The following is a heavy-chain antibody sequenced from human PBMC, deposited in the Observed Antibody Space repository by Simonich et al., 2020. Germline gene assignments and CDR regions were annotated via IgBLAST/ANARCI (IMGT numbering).Heavy chain of an antibody. CDR1: GYSISSGYY. Sequence: QVQLQESGPGLVKPSETLSLTCAVSGYSISSGYYWGWIRQPPGKGLEWIGGIYHSGSTSYTPALKRRVTISVDTSKNQFSLKLSSVTAADTAVYYWARVGYSNYYYYGMDVWGQGTTVTVSS. CDR3: ARVGYSNYYYYGMDV. V-gene: IGHV4-38-2*01. J-gene: IGHJ6*02. CDR2: IYHSGST. D-gene: IGHD6-13*01.